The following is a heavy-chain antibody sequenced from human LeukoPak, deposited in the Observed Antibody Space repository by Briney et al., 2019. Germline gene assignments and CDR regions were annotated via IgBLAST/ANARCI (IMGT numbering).Heavy chain of an antibody. Sequence: GGSLRLSCAASGFTFGSYSMTWVRQAPGKGLERVSLIDSNSNFMNYADSVKGRFTISRDNAKKSLYLEMNSLRAEDTAVYYCAKDSHSWSRDYWGQGTLVTVSS. J-gene: IGHJ4*02. CDR3: AKDSHSWSRDY. CDR1: GFTFGSYS. D-gene: IGHD6-13*01. V-gene: IGHV3-21*01. CDR2: IDSNSNFM.